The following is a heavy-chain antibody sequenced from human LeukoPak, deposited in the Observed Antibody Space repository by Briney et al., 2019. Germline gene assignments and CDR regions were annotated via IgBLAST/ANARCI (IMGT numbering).Heavy chain of an antibody. V-gene: IGHV4-31*03. J-gene: IGHJ4*02. CDR2: IYYSGST. Sequence: SQTLSLTCTVSGGSISSGGYYWSWIRQHPGKGLEWIGYIYYSGSTYYNPSLKSRVTISVDTSKNQFSLKLSSVTAADTAVYYCARGEDYDFWSGYYGGHYFDYWGQGTLVTVSS. CDR3: ARGEDYDFWSGYYGGHYFDY. D-gene: IGHD3-3*01. CDR1: GGSISSGGYY.